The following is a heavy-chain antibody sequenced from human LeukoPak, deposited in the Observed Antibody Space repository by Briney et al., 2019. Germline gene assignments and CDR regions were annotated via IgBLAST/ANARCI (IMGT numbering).Heavy chain of an antibody. D-gene: IGHD3-3*01. CDR3: AKGGVAYYDFWSGYYPSYYYYYYMDV. Sequence: PGGSLRLSCAASGFTFSSYAMSWVRQAPGKGLEWVSAISGSGGSTYYADSVKGRFTISRDNSKNTLYLQMNSLRAEDTAVYYCAKGGVAYYDFWSGYYPSYYYYYYMDVWGKGTTVTVSS. CDR1: GFTFSSYA. V-gene: IGHV3-23*01. J-gene: IGHJ6*03. CDR2: ISGSGGST.